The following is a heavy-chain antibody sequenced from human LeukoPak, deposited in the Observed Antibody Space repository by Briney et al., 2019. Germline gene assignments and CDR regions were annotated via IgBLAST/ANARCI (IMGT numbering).Heavy chain of an antibody. D-gene: IGHD2-15*01. J-gene: IGHJ5*02. CDR3: AKRGKYCSGGSCYYLDP. CDR2: ISGSGGGT. V-gene: IGHV3-23*01. CDR1: GFTFSSYA. Sequence: GGSLRLSCAASGFTFSSYAMSWVRQAPGKRLEWVSAISGSGGGTYYADSVKGRFTISRDNSKNTLYLQMDSLRAEDTAVYYCAKRGKYCSGGSCYYLDPWGQGTLVTVSS.